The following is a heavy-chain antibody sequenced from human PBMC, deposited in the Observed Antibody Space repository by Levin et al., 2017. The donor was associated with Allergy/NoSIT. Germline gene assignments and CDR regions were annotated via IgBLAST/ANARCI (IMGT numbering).Heavy chain of an antibody. CDR2: ISWNGDFI. CDR1: GFTFDNYA. V-gene: IGHV3-9*01. J-gene: IGHJ2*01. CDR3: AKDKSPASSWYFDL. D-gene: IGHD2-15*01. Sequence: SLKISCAASGFTFDNYAIHWVRQAPGKGLEWVSSISWNGDFIGYADSVKGRFTMSRDNARNSVYLQMNSLTIEDTAFYYCAKDKSPASSWYFDLWGRGSLVTVSS.